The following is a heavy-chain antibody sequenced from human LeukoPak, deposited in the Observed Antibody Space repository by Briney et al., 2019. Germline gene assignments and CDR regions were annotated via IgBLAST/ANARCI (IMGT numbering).Heavy chain of an antibody. V-gene: IGHV4-31*03. D-gene: IGHD3-3*01. CDR3: ARERSGYYNYLDS. J-gene: IGHJ4*02. CDR2: IFYSGST. Sequence: SETLSLTSTVSGGSISSGGHYWSWIRQHPGKGLEWIGYIFYSGSTYYNPSLESRVTISVDTSKNQFSLKLSSVTAADTAVYYCARERSGYYNYLDSWGQGTLVTVSS. CDR1: GGSISSGGHY.